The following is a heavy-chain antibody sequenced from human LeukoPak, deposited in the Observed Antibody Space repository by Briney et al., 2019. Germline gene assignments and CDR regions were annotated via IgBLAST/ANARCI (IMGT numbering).Heavy chain of an antibody. CDR2: ISSSSSYI. V-gene: IGHV3-21*01. Sequence: GSLRLSCAASGFTFSSYSMNWVRQAPGKGLEWVSSISSSSSYIYYADSVKGRFTISRDNAKNSLYLQMNSLRAEDTAVYYCARQKDCTNGVCSGLFDYWGQGTLVTVSS. CDR1: GFTFSSYS. CDR3: ARQKDCTNGVCSGLFDY. D-gene: IGHD2-8*01. J-gene: IGHJ4*02.